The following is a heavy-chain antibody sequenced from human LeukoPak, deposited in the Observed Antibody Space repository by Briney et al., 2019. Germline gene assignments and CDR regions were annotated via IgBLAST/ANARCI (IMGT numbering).Heavy chain of an antibody. CDR1: GGSISAYY. CDR2: VFIGGST. J-gene: IGHJ4*02. D-gene: IGHD6-13*01. Sequence: SETLSLTCTISGGSISAYYWSWVRQPAGKGLEWIGRVFIGGSTNYNPSLKTRVTISLDKAKNQFSLRLTSVTPADTAVYYCARRPASGINFDSWGQGTLVAVSS. V-gene: IGHV4-4*07. CDR3: ARRPASGINFDS.